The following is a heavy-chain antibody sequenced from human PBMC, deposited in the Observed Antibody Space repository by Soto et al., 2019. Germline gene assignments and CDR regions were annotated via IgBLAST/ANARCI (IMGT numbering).Heavy chain of an antibody. CDR3: AKATATGGGAFDF. J-gene: IGHJ3*01. D-gene: IGHD2-8*02. V-gene: IGHV3-23*01. Sequence: PGGSLRLSCAASGFPCGSYDMTWVRQAPGKGLEWVSTILVDGRTFYVDSVKGRFTISRDNSRNTVYLQMNGLTAGDTALYYCAKATATGGGAFDFCGQGTMVT. CDR2: ILVDGRT. CDR1: GFPCGSYD.